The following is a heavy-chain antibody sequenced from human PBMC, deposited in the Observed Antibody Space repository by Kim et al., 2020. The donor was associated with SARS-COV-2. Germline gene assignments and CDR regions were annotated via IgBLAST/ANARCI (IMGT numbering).Heavy chain of an antibody. J-gene: IGHJ4*02. CDR2: GRP. D-gene: IGHD3-22*01. V-gene: IGHV4-59*09. Sequence: GRPKYNSPITSRVTISVDTSRNQLSLKLTSVTAADTAVYYCTRGSGYYYIWGQGTLVTVSS. CDR3: TRGSGYYYI.